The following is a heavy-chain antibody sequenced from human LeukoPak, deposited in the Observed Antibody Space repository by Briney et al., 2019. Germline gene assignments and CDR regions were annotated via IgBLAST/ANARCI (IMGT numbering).Heavy chain of an antibody. V-gene: IGHV4-61*02. D-gene: IGHD6-13*01. CDR2: IYTSGST. CDR1: GGSISSGSYY. CDR3: AREPGGVAAAGTLDY. Sequence: KPSETLSLTCTVSGGSISSGSYYWSWIRQPAGKGLEWIGRIYTSGSTNYNPSLKSRVTISVDTSKNQFSLKLSSVTAADTAVYYCAREPGGVAAAGTLDYWGQGTLVTVSS. J-gene: IGHJ4*02.